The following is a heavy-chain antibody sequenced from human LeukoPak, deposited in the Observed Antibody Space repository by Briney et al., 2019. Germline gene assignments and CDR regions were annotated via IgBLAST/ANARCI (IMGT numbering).Heavy chain of an antibody. J-gene: IGHJ4*02. CDR2: IRSTANGYAT. D-gene: IGHD3-10*01. CDR3: TENYYGSGSYADFDY. CDR1: GFTFSGSA. V-gene: IGHV3-73*01. Sequence: GGSLRLSCAASGFTFSGSALHWVRQASGKGLEWVGRIRSTANGYATAYAASVKGRFTISRDDSKNTAYLQMDSLKTEDTAVYYCTENYYGSGSYADFDYWGQGTLVTVSS.